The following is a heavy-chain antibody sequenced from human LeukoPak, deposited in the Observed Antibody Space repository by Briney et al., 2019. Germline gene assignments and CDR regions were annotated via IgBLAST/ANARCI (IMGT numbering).Heavy chain of an antibody. CDR2: IWHDGSNQ. V-gene: IGHV3-33*01. CDR3: ARDRGPGGLAGTYY. J-gene: IGHJ4*02. CDR1: GFTFSSYA. Sequence: GGSLRLSCVASGFTFSSYAMHWVPQAPGKGLEWVAVIWHDGSNQTYTDSVKVRFTISRDNSKNTLDLHMNSLRAEDTAMYYCARDRGPGGLAGTYYWRQGTLVTVSS. D-gene: IGHD6-19*01.